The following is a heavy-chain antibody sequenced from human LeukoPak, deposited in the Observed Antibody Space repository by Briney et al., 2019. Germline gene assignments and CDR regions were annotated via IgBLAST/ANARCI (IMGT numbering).Heavy chain of an antibody. D-gene: IGHD3-10*01. J-gene: IGHJ4*02. CDR3: ARAVLLWFGELDN. Sequence: GGSLRLSCAASGFTVSSDYMSWVRQAPGKGLEWVSVIYSGGSTYYADSVKGRFTISRDNSKNTLYLQMNSLRAEDTAEYYCARAVLLWFGELDNWGQGTLVTVSS. CDR1: GFTVSSDY. CDR2: IYSGGST. V-gene: IGHV3-66*01.